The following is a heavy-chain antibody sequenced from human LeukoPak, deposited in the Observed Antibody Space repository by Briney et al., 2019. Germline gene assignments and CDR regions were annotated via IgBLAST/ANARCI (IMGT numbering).Heavy chain of an antibody. D-gene: IGHD4-17*01. CDR3: ARLRSAAFDI. J-gene: IGHJ3*02. V-gene: IGHV3-13*01. Sequence: GGPLRLSCAASGFTFSTSDMHWVRQATGKGLEWVSAIGTAGDTYYPGSVKGRFTISRENAKNSLYLQMNSLRAGDTAVYYCARLRSAAFDIWGQGTKVTVSS. CDR1: GFTFSTSD. CDR2: IGTAGDT.